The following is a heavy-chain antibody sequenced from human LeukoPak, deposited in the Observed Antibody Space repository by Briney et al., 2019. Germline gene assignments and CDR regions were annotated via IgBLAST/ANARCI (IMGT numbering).Heavy chain of an antibody. V-gene: IGHV3-33*01. D-gene: IGHD3-22*01. J-gene: IGHJ6*02. CDR3: ASSDPYDSRTSYYYYGMDV. CDR2: IWYDGGNK. Sequence: LPGGSLRLSCAVSGFTFSSYGMHWVRQAPGKGLEWVAVIWYDGGNKHYADSVKGRFTISRNNSNNTLYLQMNSLRAEDTAVYYCASSDPYDSRTSYYYYGMDVWGQGTTVTVSS. CDR1: GFTFSSYG.